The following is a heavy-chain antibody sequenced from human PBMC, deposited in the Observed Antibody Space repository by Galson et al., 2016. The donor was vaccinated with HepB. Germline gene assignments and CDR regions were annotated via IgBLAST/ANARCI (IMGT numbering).Heavy chain of an antibody. CDR1: GYSFTSYG. V-gene: IGHV1-18*01. J-gene: IGHJ5*02. CDR3: AKDPTHSIGWRRAGPGGFDP. D-gene: IGHD3-22*01. CDR2: ISPYSGDT. Sequence: SVKVSCKASGYSFTSYGISWVRQGPGQGLEWMAWISPYSGDTRYAEKFQGRVILTADTSTYTTYLELKSLTFDDSAVYYCAKDPTHSIGWRRAGPGGFDPWGQGTLVTVSS.